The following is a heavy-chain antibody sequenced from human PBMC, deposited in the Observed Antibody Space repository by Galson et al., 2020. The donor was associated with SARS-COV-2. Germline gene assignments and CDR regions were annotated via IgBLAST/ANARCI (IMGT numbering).Heavy chain of an antibody. CDR1: GFTFSSYA. J-gene: IGHJ4*02. D-gene: IGHD6-19*01. CDR2: ISYDGSNK. V-gene: IGHV3-30*04. Sequence: GGSLRLSCAASGFTFSSYAMHWVRQAPGKGLEWVAVISYDGSNKYYADSVKGRFTISRDNSKNTLYLQMNSLRAEDTAVYYCARESIAVAGSGYFDYWGQGTLVTVSS. CDR3: ARESIAVAGSGYFDY.